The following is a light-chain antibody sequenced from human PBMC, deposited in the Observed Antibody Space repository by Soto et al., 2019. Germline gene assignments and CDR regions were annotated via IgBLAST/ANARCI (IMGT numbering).Light chain of an antibody. Sequence: QSVLTQPHSVSGAPGQRVSIYCTGSTXNIGAPYDVHWYQHLPGTAPKLLIYGDNNRPSGVPDRFSGSKSGTSASLAITRLQAEDEADYYCQSYDISLHNYVFGTGTKVTVL. J-gene: IGLJ1*01. CDR2: GDN. CDR1: TXNIGAPYD. V-gene: IGLV1-40*01. CDR3: QSYDISLHNYV.